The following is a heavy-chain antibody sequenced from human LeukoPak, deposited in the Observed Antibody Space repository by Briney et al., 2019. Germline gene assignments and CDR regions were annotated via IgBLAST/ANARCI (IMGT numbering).Heavy chain of an antibody. CDR1: GYSFTSSL. CDR3: ARLTPPRYFAL. D-gene: IGHD2-15*01. J-gene: IGHJ2*01. V-gene: IGHV5-51*01. CDR2: IYPWDSDT. Sequence: PGGSLKIPCKGSGYSFTSSLIDWVRQIPGKGLEWMGSIYPWDSDTRYSAPFQGHVTISADNSLPTPYLQWSSLKRSDTSIYDCARLTPPRYFALWGGGTLVSVSS.